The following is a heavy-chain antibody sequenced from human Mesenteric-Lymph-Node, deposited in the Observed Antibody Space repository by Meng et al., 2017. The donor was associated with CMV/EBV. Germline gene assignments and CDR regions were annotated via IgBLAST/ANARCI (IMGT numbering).Heavy chain of an antibody. CDR3: ARIRTDYHRTYYYGMDV. J-gene: IGHJ6*02. CDR2: IDWDDDK. D-gene: IGHD1-14*01. CDR1: GFSLSTSGMC. V-gene: IGHV2-70*20. Sequence: SGPTLVKPTQTLTLTCTFSGFSLSTSGMCVSWVRQPPGKALEWLALIDWDDDKYYSTSLKTRLTISKDTSKNQVVLTMTNMDPVDTATYYCARIRTDYHRTYYYGMDVWGQGTTVTVSS.